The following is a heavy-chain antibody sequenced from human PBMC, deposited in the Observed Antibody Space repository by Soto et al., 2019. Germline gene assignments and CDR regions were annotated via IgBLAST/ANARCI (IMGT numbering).Heavy chain of an antibody. Sequence: QVQLVQSGPEVKKPGASVKVSCEVSGYRFPSFGINWVRQAPGQGLEWVGWVNPDNHNTNYAQNLQHRVSLTTDTSTNTAFLDLMDLTSDDTAVYYCARVRFGDAFDYWGQGTLVTVSS. CDR1: GYRFPSFG. J-gene: IGHJ4*02. CDR2: VNPDNHNT. CDR3: ARVRFGDAFDY. V-gene: IGHV1-18*01. D-gene: IGHD4-17*01.